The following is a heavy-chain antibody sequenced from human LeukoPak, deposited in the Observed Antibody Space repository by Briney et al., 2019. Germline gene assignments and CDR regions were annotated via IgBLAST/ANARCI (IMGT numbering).Heavy chain of an antibody. CDR2: ISVSGNT. J-gene: IGHJ4*02. Sequence: GGSLRLSCAASGFTLSSYAMSWVREGPGKGLEWVSAISVSGNTYHADSVKGRFTISRDSSKNTLYLQMNSLRAEDAAVYYCAKAPVTTCSGAYCYPFDYWGQGTLVTVSS. D-gene: IGHD2-15*01. CDR1: GFTLSSYA. CDR3: AKAPVTTCSGAYCYPFDY. V-gene: IGHV3-23*01.